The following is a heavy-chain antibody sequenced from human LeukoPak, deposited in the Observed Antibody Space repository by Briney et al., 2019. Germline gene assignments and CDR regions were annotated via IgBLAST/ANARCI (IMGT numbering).Heavy chain of an antibody. D-gene: IGHD3-16*01. CDR1: GFTFSSYS. V-gene: IGHV3-21*01. J-gene: IGHJ4*02. Sequence: GGSLRLSCAASGFTFSSYSMNWVRQAPGKGLEWVSSISSSSSYIYYADSVKGRFTISRDNSKNTLYLQMNSLRAEDTAVYYCARGRGPWGTTPDYFDYWGQGTLVTVSS. CDR3: ARGRGPWGTTPDYFDY. CDR2: ISSSSSYI.